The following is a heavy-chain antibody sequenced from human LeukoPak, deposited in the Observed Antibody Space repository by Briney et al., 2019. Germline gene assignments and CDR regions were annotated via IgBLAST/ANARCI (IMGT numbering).Heavy chain of an antibody. Sequence: ASVKVSFKASGYTFTSYYMHWVRQAPGQGLEWMGIINPSNGNTSYAKKFQGRVTMTRDMSTSTVYMDLSRLRSDDMDVYECASEWGSGLNWFDPWGQGTLVTVSS. D-gene: IGHD2-15*01. V-gene: IGHV1-46*01. CDR2: INPSNGNT. J-gene: IGHJ5*02. CDR3: ASEWGSGLNWFDP. CDR1: GYTFTSYY.